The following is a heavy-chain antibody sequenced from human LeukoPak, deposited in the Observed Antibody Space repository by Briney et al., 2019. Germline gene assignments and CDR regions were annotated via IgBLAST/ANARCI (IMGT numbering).Heavy chain of an antibody. CDR2: IYSSGST. D-gene: IGHD5-12*01. J-gene: IGHJ3*02. CDR3: ARDPGYPNAFDI. Sequence: SETLSLTCTVSGGSISSYYWSWTRQPAGKGLEWIGRIYSSGSTNYNPSLKSRVTMSVDTSKNQFSLKLSSVTAADTAVYYCARDPGYPNAFDIWGQGTMVTVSS. V-gene: IGHV4-4*07. CDR1: GGSISSYY.